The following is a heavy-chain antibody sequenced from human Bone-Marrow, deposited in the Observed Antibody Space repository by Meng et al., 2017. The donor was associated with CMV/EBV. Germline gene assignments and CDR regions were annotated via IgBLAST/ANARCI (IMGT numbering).Heavy chain of an antibody. CDR3: ARGKLGHFDH. CDR1: GFTFSSYA. Sequence: KISCAASGFTFSSYAISWVRQAPGQGLEWMGGIIPIFGTANYAQKFQGRVTITTDESTSTAYMELSSLRSEDTAVYYCARGKLGHFDHWGQGTLVTVSS. CDR2: IIPIFGTA. V-gene: IGHV1-69*05. J-gene: IGHJ4*02. D-gene: IGHD7-27*01.